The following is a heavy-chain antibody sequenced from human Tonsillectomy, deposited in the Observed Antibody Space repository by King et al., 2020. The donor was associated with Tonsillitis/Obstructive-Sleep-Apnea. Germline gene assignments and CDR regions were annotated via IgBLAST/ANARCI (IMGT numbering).Heavy chain of an antibody. V-gene: IGHV3-49*04. CDR3: PRGGGYCSSTSCYLDV. J-gene: IGHJ6*04. D-gene: IGHD2-2*01. Sequence: VQLVESGGGLVQPGRSLRLSCTTSGFTFGDYAMSWVRQAPGKGLEWVGFIRSKAYGGTTEYAASVKGRFTISRDNSKSLAYLQMNSLKTEDTAVYYCPRGGGYCSSTSCYLDVWCIGTAVTVTS. CDR2: IRSKAYGGTT. CDR1: GFTFGDYA.